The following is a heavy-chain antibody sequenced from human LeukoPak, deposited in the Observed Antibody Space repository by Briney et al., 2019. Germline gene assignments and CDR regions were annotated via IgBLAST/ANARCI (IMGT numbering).Heavy chain of an antibody. Sequence: PSETLSLTCTVSGGSISSYYWSWIRQPPGKGLEWIGYIYYSGSTNYNPSLKSRVTISVDTSKNQFSLKLSSVTAADTAVYYCARWITMVRGRTGFDPRGQGTLVTVSS. CDR1: GGSISSYY. D-gene: IGHD3-10*01. CDR2: IYYSGST. CDR3: ARWITMVRGRTGFDP. V-gene: IGHV4-59*08. J-gene: IGHJ5*02.